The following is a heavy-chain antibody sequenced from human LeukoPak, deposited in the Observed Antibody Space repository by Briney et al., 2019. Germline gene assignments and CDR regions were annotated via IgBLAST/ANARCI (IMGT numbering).Heavy chain of an antibody. Sequence: ASVKVSCKASGYTFTSYGISWVRQAPGQGLEWMGWISAYNGNTNYAQKLQGRDTMTTDTSTSTAYMELRSLRSDDTAVYYCARVVEARAHYYDSSGYVDNWFDPWGQGTLVTVSS. CDR3: ARVVEARAHYYDSSGYVDNWFDP. V-gene: IGHV1-18*01. CDR1: GYTFTSYG. J-gene: IGHJ5*02. D-gene: IGHD3-22*01. CDR2: ISAYNGNT.